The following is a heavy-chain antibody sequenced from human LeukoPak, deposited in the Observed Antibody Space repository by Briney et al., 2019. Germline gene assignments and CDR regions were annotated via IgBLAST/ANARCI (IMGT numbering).Heavy chain of an antibody. Sequence: ASVKVSCKASGYTFTSYDINWVRQATGQGLEWMGGMNPNSGNTGYAQKFQGRDTMTSNTSISTAYMEMSSLRSEDTAVYYCARGKGYYDILTGYYTNWYFDLWGSGILVTVSS. CDR3: ARGKGYYDILTGYYTNWYFDL. D-gene: IGHD3-9*01. J-gene: IGHJ2*01. CDR2: MNPNSGNT. CDR1: GYTFTSYD. V-gene: IGHV1-8*01.